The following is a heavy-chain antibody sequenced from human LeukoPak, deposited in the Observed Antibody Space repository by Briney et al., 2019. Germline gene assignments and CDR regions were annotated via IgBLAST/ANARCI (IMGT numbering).Heavy chain of an antibody. V-gene: IGHV4-61*02. Sequence: RPSETLSLTCSVSGGSISSGRYYWTWIRQPAGKGLERIGRFYTNDNTNYDPSLESRVSISVDTSKSQFYLQLTSVTAADTAVYFCARGVVTDDYYMDVWGKGITVIVSS. CDR2: FYTNDNT. D-gene: IGHD2-21*02. J-gene: IGHJ6*03. CDR3: ARGVVTDDYYMDV. CDR1: GGSISSGRYY.